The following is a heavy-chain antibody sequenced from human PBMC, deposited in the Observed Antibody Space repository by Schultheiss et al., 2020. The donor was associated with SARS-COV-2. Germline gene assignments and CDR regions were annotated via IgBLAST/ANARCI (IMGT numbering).Heavy chain of an antibody. D-gene: IGHD6-6*01. J-gene: IGHJ5*02. CDR2: IYHSGST. CDR1: GGSISSYY. V-gene: IGHV4-59*12. CDR3: ARDSTSIAAHWFDP. Sequence: SETLSLTCTVSGGSISSYYWSWIRQPPEKGLEWIGSIYHSGSTYYNPSLKSRVTISVDTSKNQFSLKLSSVTAADTAVYYCARDSTSIAAHWFDPWGQGTLVTVSS.